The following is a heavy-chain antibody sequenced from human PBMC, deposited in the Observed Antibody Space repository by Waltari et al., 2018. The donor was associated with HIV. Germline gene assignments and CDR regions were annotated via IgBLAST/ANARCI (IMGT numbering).Heavy chain of an antibody. J-gene: IGHJ2*01. D-gene: IGHD3-22*01. V-gene: IGHV3-49*04. CDR3: VRDGITMVVPWYYDL. Sequence: EVQLVESGGGLVQPGRSLRLSCTTSGFIFGEYAISWVRQAPGKGLEWVGFIRSKAYGVTTEYAASASGRFTISRDDSKSVAYLQMNSLKTEDTAVYYCVRDGITMVVPWYYDLWGRGTLVTVSS. CDR2: IRSKAYGVTT. CDR1: GFIFGEYA.